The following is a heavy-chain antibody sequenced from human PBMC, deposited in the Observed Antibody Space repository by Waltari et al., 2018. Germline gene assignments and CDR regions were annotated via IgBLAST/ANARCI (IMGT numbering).Heavy chain of an antibody. Sequence: QVQLQQWGAGLLKPSETLSLTCAVYGGSFSGYYWSWIRQPPGKGLEWIGEINHSGSTNYNPSLKSRVTISVDTSKNQFSLKLSSVIAADTAVYYCARGKGYCSGGSCSRFDPWGQGTLVTVSS. CDR1: GGSFSGYY. CDR2: INHSGST. J-gene: IGHJ5*02. V-gene: IGHV4-34*01. CDR3: ARGKGYCSGGSCSRFDP. D-gene: IGHD2-15*01.